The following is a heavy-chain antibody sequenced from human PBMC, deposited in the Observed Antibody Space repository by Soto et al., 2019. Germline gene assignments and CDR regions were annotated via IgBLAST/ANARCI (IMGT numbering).Heavy chain of an antibody. CDR2: ISGSGGST. J-gene: IGHJ4*02. Sequence: GGSLRLSCAASGFTFSSYAMSWVRQAPGKGLEWVSAISGSGGSTYYADSVKGRFTISRDNSKNTLYLQMNSLRAEDTAVYYCAKRMIVVVPAAPFVPSSGGQGTLVTVSS. CDR1: GFTFSSYA. D-gene: IGHD2-2*01. V-gene: IGHV3-23*01. CDR3: AKRMIVVVPAAPFVPSS.